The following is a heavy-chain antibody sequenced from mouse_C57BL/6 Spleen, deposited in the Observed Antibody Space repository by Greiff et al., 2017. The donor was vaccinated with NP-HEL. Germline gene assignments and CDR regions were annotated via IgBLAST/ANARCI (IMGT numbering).Heavy chain of an antibody. J-gene: IGHJ2*01. CDR3: ARERGPPEYYFDY. V-gene: IGHV1-72*01. CDR1: GYTFTSYW. CDR2: IDPNSGGT. Sequence: QVQLQQPGAELVKPGASVKLSCKASGYTFTSYWMHWVKQRPGRGLEWIGRIDPNSGGTNYNEKFKSKATLTVDKSSSTAYMQLSSLTSEDSAVYYCARERGPPEYYFDYWGQGTTLTVSS.